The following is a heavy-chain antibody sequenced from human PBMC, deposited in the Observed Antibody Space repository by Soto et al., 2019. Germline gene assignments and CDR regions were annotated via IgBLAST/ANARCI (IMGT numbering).Heavy chain of an antibody. CDR3: ARGLGPRITIFGVVTALDY. D-gene: IGHD3-3*01. Sequence: SETLSLTCAVYGGSFSGYYWSWIRQPPGKGLEWIGEINHSGSTNYNPSLKSRVTISVDTSKNQFSLKLSSVTAADTAVYYCARGLGPRITIFGVVTALDYWGQGTLVTVSS. V-gene: IGHV4-34*01. J-gene: IGHJ4*02. CDR2: INHSGST. CDR1: GGSFSGYY.